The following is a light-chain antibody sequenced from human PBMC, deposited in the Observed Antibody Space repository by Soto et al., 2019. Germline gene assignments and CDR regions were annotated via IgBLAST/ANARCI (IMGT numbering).Light chain of an antibody. Sequence: DNQMTQSPSTLSASVGDRVTITCRPSQSIENWLAWYQQKPGKAPNLLIYRASSLRTGVPSRFSGSGFGTDFTLTISSLQPEDFATYYCQQYNGYSWAFGLGTKVDIK. J-gene: IGKJ1*01. V-gene: IGKV1-5*03. CDR2: RAS. CDR3: QQYNGYSWA. CDR1: QSIENW.